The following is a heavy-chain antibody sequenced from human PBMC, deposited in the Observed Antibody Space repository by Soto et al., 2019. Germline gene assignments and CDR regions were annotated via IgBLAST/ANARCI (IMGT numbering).Heavy chain of an antibody. Sequence: SETLSLTCTFSGGSISRYYWSWIRQPPGKGLEWIGYIYYSGSTNYNPSLKSRVTISADTSKNQFSLKLSSVTAADTAVYYCARLAEYCSGGTCYSRWFDPWGQGTLVTVS. CDR2: IYYSGST. D-gene: IGHD2-15*01. CDR3: ARLAEYCSGGTCYSRWFDP. J-gene: IGHJ5*02. CDR1: GGSISRYY. V-gene: IGHV4-59*08.